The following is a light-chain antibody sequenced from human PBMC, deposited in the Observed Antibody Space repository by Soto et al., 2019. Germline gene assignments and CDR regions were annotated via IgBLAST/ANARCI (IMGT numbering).Light chain of an antibody. CDR1: QGISNH. CDR3: QEFYSAPFT. Sequence: DIQMTQSPSSLSASVGDRVTITCRASQGISNHLAWFQQNPGKVPKLLIYTASTLQSGVPSRFSGSGSGTDFTLTISSLQPEDVATYYCQEFYSAPFTFGPGTKVDI. V-gene: IGKV1-27*01. CDR2: TAS. J-gene: IGKJ3*01.